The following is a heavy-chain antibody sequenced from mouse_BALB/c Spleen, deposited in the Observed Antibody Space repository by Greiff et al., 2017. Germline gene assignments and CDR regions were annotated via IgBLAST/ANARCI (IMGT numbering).Heavy chain of an antibody. CDR2: IWGDGST. V-gene: IGHV2-6-7*01. CDR3: ARGTGLGNYHAMDY. D-gene: IGHD2-1*01. Sequence: VQVVESGPGLVAPSQSLSITCTVSGFSLTGYGVNWVRQPPGKGLEWLGMIWGDGSTDYNSALKSRLSISKDNSKSQVFLKMNSLQTDDTARYYCARGTGLGNYHAMDYWGQGTSVTVSS. J-gene: IGHJ4*01. CDR1: GFSLTGYG.